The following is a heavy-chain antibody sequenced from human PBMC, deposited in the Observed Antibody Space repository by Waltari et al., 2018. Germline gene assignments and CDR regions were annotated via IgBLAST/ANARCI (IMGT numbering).Heavy chain of an antibody. D-gene: IGHD3-16*01. CDR3: AKDIFRWAFDY. CDR2: IEGANDNT. CDR1: RYTFSAHY. V-gene: IGHV1-2*02. Sequence: QVQLVQSGAEVKKPGASVKVSCKASRYTFSAHYINWVRQAPGQGLEWVSGIEGANDNTHYADSVKGRFTISRDSFKNTVYLQMSSLRAEDTAIYYCAKDIFRWAFDYWGQGTLVTVSS. J-gene: IGHJ4*02.